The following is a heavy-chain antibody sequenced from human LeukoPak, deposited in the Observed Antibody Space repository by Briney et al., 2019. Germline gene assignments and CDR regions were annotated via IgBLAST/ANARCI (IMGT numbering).Heavy chain of an antibody. CDR1: GDSITNFY. D-gene: IGHD1-1*01. CDR3: ARWMGTWNAFDI. V-gene: IGHV4-59*01. Sequence: SETLSLTCTVSGDSITNFYWNWIRQPPRKGLEWIGYIYYTGSTTFNPSLKSRVTMSVDTSKNQFSLKLSSVTAADTAVYFCARWMGTWNAFDIWGQGTVVTVSS. J-gene: IGHJ3*02. CDR2: IYYTGST.